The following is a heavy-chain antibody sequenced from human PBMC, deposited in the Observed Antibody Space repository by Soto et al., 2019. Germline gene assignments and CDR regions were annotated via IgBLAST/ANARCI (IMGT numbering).Heavy chain of an antibody. J-gene: IGHJ4*02. Sequence: EVQLVESGGGLVKPGGSLRLSCAASGFTFSNAWMNWVRQAPGKGLGWGGRIKSKTDGGTTDYVAPVKGRFTISRDDSNNTLYLQMDSLKTEDTAVYYCTTVAWDSSGYYPHLDYWGQGTLVTVSS. CDR1: GFTFSNAW. CDR2: IKSKTDGGTT. V-gene: IGHV3-15*07. CDR3: TTVAWDSSGYYPHLDY. D-gene: IGHD3-22*01.